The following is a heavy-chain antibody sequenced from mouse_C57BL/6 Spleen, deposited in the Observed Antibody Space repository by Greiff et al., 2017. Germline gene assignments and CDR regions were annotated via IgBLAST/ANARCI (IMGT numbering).Heavy chain of an antibody. D-gene: IGHD1-1*02. CDR2: IYPGSGST. CDR1: GYTFTSYW. CDR3: ARERGGYYVDY. Sequence: QVHVKQSGAELVKPGASVKMSCKASGYTFTSYWITWVKQRPGQGLEWIGDIYPGSGSTNYNEKFKSKATLTVDTSSSTAYMQLSSLTSEDSAVYYCARERGGYYVDYWGQGTTLTVSS. J-gene: IGHJ2*01. V-gene: IGHV1-55*01.